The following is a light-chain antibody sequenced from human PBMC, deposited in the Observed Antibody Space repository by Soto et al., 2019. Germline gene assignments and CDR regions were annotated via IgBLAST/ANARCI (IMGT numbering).Light chain of an antibody. CDR1: QSISSW. CDR2: DAS. Sequence: DLQMTQSPSTLSASVGDRVTITCRASQSISSWLAWYQQKPGKAPKLLIYDASSLESGVPSRFRGSGPGTEFTLTISSLQPDDFATYYCQQYNSYPWTFGQGTKVEIK. J-gene: IGKJ1*01. CDR3: QQYNSYPWT. V-gene: IGKV1-5*01.